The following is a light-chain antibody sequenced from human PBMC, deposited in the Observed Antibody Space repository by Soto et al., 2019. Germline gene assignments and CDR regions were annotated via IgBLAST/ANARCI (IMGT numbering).Light chain of an antibody. CDR2: GNN. J-gene: IGLJ2*01. CDR3: AAWDDSLTDPVV. CDR1: SSNIGSNT. Sequence: QSVLTQPPSASGTPGQRVTISCSGSSSNIGSNTVNWYQQLPGTAPKLLIYGNNQRPSGVPDRLSGSKSGTSASLAISGLQSEDEADYYCAAWDDSLTDPVVFGGGTKLTVL. V-gene: IGLV1-44*01.